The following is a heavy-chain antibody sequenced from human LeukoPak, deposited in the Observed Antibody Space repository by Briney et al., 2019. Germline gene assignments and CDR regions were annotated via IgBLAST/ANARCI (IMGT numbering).Heavy chain of an antibody. J-gene: IGHJ3*02. D-gene: IGHD6-13*01. CDR2: VHHSGAT. Sequence: SETLSLTCIVSGGSISSSIYYWAWVRQPPGKGLEWIGFVHHSGATNYNPSLQSRVTMSIDVSKNRFSLKLSSVTAADTAVYYCARDEPDSSSWYGDAFDIWGQGTMVTVSS. CDR3: ARDEPDSSSWYGDAFDI. CDR1: GGSISSSIYY. V-gene: IGHV4-61*05.